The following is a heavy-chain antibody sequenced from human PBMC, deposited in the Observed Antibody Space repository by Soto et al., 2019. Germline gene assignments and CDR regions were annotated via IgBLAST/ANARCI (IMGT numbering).Heavy chain of an antibody. CDR2: VYYTGST. D-gene: IGHD2-21*02. J-gene: IGHJ4*02. CDR3: PRGAFGGNSGFGLVDY. CDR1: GDSITSGSYY. Sequence: QVHLQESGPALVKPSQTLSLTCTVSGDSITSGSYYWTWIRQHPGKGLEYIGNVYYTGSTYYTPSLQSRLTLSADTSENQFSLKLTSVTAADTAVYYCPRGAFGGNSGFGLVDYWGQGTLVTVSS. V-gene: IGHV4-31*03.